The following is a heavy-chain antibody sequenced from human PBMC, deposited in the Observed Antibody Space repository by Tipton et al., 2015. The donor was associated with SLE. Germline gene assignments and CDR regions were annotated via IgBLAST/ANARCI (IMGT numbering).Heavy chain of an antibody. Sequence: SLRLSCAASGFTFSGSAMHWVRQASGKGLEWVGRIKTKTDGGTIDYAAPVKGRFSISRDESKNTLYLQMNSLKNEDTAVYYCTTDPRMVGARNYFDYWGQGTLVTVSS. CDR1: GFTFSGSA. CDR3: TTDPRMVGARNYFDY. CDR2: IKTKTDGGTI. J-gene: IGHJ4*02. D-gene: IGHD1-26*01. V-gene: IGHV3-15*01.